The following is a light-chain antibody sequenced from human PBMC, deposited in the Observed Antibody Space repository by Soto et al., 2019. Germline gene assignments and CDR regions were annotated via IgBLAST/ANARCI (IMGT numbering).Light chain of an antibody. V-gene: IGKV3-15*01. Sequence: EIVITQSPASLYVSAGERVTLSCRASQSVSSNLAWYQQKPGQAPRLLIYSASTRATGIPARFSGSGSGTEFILTISILQSEDFAVYYCQQYSKWPLTFCGGTKVDI. CDR3: QQYSKWPLT. CDR2: SAS. CDR1: QSVSSN. J-gene: IGKJ4*01.